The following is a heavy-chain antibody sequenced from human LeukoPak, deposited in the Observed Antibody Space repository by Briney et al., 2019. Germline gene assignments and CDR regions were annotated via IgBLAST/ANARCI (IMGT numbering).Heavy chain of an antibody. CDR2: INHSGST. J-gene: IGHJ4*02. CDR1: GGSFSGYY. V-gene: IGHV4-34*01. CDR3: AREKFSWKTYYFDY. D-gene: IGHD1-1*01. Sequence: SSETLSLTCAVYGGSFSGYYWSWIRQPPGKGLEWIGEINHSGSTNYNPSLKSRVTISVDTSKNQFSLKLSSVTAADTAVYYCAREKFSWKTYYFDYWGQGVLVTVSS.